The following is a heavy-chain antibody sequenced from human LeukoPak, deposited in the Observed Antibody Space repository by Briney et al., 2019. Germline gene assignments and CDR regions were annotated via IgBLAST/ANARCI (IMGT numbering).Heavy chain of an antibody. D-gene: IGHD3-22*01. CDR2: ISGSGGNT. Sequence: GGSLRLSCAASGFTFSSYAMSWVRQAPGKGLEWISTISGSGGNTYHADSVKGRFTISRDNAKNSLYLQMNSLRDEDTAVYYCGKEFDSSGFFDCWGQGTLVTVSS. J-gene: IGHJ4*02. V-gene: IGHV3-23*01. CDR1: GFTFSSYA. CDR3: GKEFDSSGFFDC.